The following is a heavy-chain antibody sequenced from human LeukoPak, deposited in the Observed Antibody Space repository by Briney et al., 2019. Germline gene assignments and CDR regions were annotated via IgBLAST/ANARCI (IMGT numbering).Heavy chain of an antibody. D-gene: IGHD3-10*01. J-gene: IGHJ5*02. CDR2: IIPIFGTA. CDR1: GGTFSSYA. CDR3: ARDGRGSRSSWFDP. Sequence: ASVKVSCKASGGTFSSYAISWVRQAPGQGLEWMGGIIPIFGTANYAQKFQGRVTITADESTSTAYMELGSLRSEDTAVYYCARDGRGSRSSWFDPWGQGTLVIVSS. V-gene: IGHV1-69*13.